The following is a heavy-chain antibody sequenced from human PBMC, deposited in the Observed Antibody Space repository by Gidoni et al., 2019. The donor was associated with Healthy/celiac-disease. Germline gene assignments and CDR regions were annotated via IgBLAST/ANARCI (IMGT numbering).Heavy chain of an antibody. CDR1: GGSISSYY. D-gene: IGHD3-3*01. V-gene: IGHV4-59*01. Sequence: QVQLQESGPGLVKPSETLSLTCTVSGGSISSYYWSWIRQPPGKGLEWIGYIYYSGSTNYNPSLKSRVTISVDTSKNQFSLKLSSVTAADTAVYYCARDSRTPEYYDFWSGYNDAFDIWGQGTMVTVSS. CDR3: ARDSRTPEYYDFWSGYNDAFDI. CDR2: IYYSGST. J-gene: IGHJ3*02.